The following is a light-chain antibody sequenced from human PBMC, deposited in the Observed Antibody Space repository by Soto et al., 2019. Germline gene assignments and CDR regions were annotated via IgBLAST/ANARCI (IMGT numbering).Light chain of an antibody. CDR1: QSVSSN. Sequence: EIVMTQSPATLSVSPGERATVSCRASQSVSSNLAWYQQKPGQAPRLLIYGASTRATGIPARFSGSGSGTESTLTIGSIKSLDFAVAYYQPYNSWPRTFGQGTNLEIK. V-gene: IGKV3-15*01. J-gene: IGKJ2*01. CDR2: GAS. CDR3: QPYNSWPRT.